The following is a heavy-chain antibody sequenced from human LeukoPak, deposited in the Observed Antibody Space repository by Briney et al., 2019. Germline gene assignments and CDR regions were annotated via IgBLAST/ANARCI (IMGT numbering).Heavy chain of an antibody. CDR3: AKEFTTPYYYDSSGYYRSDY. CDR2: ISGSGGST. V-gene: IGHV3-23*01. Sequence: GGSLRLSCAASGFTITSYAMSWVRQAPGKGLEWVSVISGSGGSTYSADSVKGRFTISRDNSKNTLYLQMSSLRAEDTAVYYCAKEFTTPYYYDSSGYYRSDYWGQGTLVTDSS. CDR1: GFTITSYA. D-gene: IGHD3-22*01. J-gene: IGHJ4*02.